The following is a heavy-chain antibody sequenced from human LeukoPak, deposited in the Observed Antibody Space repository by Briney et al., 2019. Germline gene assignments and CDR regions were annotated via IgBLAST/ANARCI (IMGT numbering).Heavy chain of an antibody. J-gene: IGHJ6*03. CDR2: INHKGDT. V-gene: IGHV4-34*01. CDR3: ARGHGSGSYYYGYYYYYMGV. CDR1: GGSLSTYY. D-gene: IGHD1-26*01. Sequence: SETLSLTCAVYGGSLSTYYWSWIRQPPGKGLEWIGEINHKGDTQYSPSLKGRVTISVDTSKNQFSLKLSSVTAADTAVYYCARGHGSGSYYYGYYYYYMGVWGKGTTVTVSS.